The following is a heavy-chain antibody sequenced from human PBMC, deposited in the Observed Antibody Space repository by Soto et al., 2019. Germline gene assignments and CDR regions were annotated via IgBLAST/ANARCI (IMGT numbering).Heavy chain of an antibody. CDR3: AKGGIAAASSGLDGMDV. CDR1: GFTFDDYT. D-gene: IGHD6-13*01. CDR2: ISWDGGST. Sequence: GGSLRLSCAASGFTFDDYTMHWVRQAPGKGLEWVSLISWDGGSTYYADSVKGRFTISRDNSKNSLYLQMNSLRTEDTALYYCAKGGIAAASSGLDGMDVWGQGTTVTVSS. V-gene: IGHV3-43*01. J-gene: IGHJ6*02.